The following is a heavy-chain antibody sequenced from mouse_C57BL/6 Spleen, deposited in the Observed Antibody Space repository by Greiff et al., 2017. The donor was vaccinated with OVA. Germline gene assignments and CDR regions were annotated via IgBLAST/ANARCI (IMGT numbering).Heavy chain of an antibody. CDR2: IYPSDSET. Sequence: VQLQQPGAELVRPGSSVKLSCKASGYTFTSYWMDWVKQRPGQGLEWIGNIYPSDSETHYNQKFKDKATLTVDKSSSTAYMQLSSLTSEDSAVYYCARDAYYSNSFDYWGQGTTLTVSS. J-gene: IGHJ2*01. D-gene: IGHD2-5*01. V-gene: IGHV1-61*01. CDR1: GYTFTSYW. CDR3: ARDAYYSNSFDY.